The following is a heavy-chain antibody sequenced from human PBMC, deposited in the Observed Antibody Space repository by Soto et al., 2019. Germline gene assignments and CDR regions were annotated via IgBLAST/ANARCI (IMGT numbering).Heavy chain of an antibody. CDR2: ISYDGSNK. V-gene: IGHV3-30*18. Sequence: PGGSLRLSCAAPGFTFSSYGMHWVRQAPGKGLEWVAVISYDGSNKYYADSVKGRFTISRDNSKNTLYLQMNSLRAEDTAVYYCVKGLGLYCSSTSCFDFDYWGQGTLVTVSS. D-gene: IGHD2-2*01. CDR3: VKGLGLYCSSTSCFDFDY. CDR1: GFTFSSYG. J-gene: IGHJ4*02.